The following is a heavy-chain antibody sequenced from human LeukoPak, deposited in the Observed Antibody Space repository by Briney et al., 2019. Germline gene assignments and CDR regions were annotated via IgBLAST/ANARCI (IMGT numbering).Heavy chain of an antibody. V-gene: IGHV4-39*01. CDR3: ARVDYSNFDY. CDR2: IYYSGST. D-gene: IGHD4-11*01. CDR1: GGSISSSSYY. Sequence: SETLSLTCTVSGGSISSSSYYWGWIRQPPGKGLEWIGSIYYSGSTYYNPSLKSRVTISVDTSKNQFSLKLSSVTAADTAVYYCARVDYSNFDYWGQGTLVTVSS. J-gene: IGHJ4*02.